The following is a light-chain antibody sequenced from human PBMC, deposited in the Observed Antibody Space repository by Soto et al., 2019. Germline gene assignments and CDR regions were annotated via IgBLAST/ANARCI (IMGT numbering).Light chain of an antibody. V-gene: IGLV1-44*01. J-gene: IGLJ1*01. Sequence: QAVVTQPLSASASPGQRVTISCSGGSSNIGSNTVVWYQHLPGTAPPRLIFTAGQRPSGVPGRFSGSKSGTSASLAISGLQSEDEGDYYCSAWDNSLNGYVFGPGTKLTVL. CDR1: SSNIGSNT. CDR2: TAG. CDR3: SAWDNSLNGYV.